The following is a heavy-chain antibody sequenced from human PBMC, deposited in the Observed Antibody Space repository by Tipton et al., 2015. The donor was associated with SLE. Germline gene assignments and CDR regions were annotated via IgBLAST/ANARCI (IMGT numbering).Heavy chain of an antibody. Sequence: QSGAEVKKPGASVKVSCKASGYTFTSYDINWVRQATGQGLEWMGWMNPNSGNTGYAQKFQGRVTMTRNTSISTAYVELSSLRSEDTAVYYCATRITMVQGAGGWGQGTLVTVSS. CDR3: ATRITMVQGAGG. J-gene: IGHJ4*02. D-gene: IGHD3-10*01. CDR2: MNPNSGNT. CDR1: GYTFTSYD. V-gene: IGHV1-8*01.